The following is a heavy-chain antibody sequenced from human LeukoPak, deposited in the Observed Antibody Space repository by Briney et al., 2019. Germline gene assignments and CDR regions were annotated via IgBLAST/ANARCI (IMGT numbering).Heavy chain of an antibody. CDR2: IYYSGST. CDR3: ARHSITMVRGVIHNWFDP. CDR1: GGSISSYY. J-gene: IGHJ5*02. D-gene: IGHD3-10*01. Sequence: PSETLSLTCTVSGGSISSYYWSWIRQPPGKGLEWIGYIYYSGSTNYNPSLKSRLTISVDTSKNQFSLKLSSVTAADTAVYYCARHSITMVRGVIHNWFDPWGQGTLVTVSS. V-gene: IGHV4-59*08.